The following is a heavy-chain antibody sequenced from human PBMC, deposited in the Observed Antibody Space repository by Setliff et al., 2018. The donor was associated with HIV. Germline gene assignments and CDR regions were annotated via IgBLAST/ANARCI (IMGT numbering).Heavy chain of an antibody. CDR1: GGSISSSSYY. D-gene: IGHD3-16*02. CDR3: ARGVFLYADRYQGEYFPH. J-gene: IGHJ1*01. CDR2: IYYSGST. V-gene: IGHV4-39*01. Sequence: TSETLSLTCTVSGGSISSSSYYWGWIRQPPGKGLEWIGSIYYSGSTYYNPSLKSRFTISRDNSKNTLSLQMNSLRGEDTAVYFCARGVFLYADRYQGEYFPHWGQGTLVTVSS.